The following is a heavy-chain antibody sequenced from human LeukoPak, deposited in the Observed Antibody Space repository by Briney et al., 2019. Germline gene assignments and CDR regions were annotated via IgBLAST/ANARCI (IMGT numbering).Heavy chain of an antibody. CDR2: FDPEDGET. CDR1: GYTLAELS. J-gene: IGHJ3*02. CDR3: ATIKPYNWNHDAFDI. V-gene: IGHV1-24*01. D-gene: IGHD1-20*01. Sequence: ASVKVSCKVSGYTLAELSMHWVRQAPGKGLEWMGGFDPEDGETIYAQKFQGRVTMTEDTSTDTAYMELSSLRSEDTAVYYCATIKPYNWNHDAFDIWGQGTMVTVSS.